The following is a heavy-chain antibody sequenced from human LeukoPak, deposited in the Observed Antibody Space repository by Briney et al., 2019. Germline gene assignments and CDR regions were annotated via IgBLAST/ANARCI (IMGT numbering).Heavy chain of an antibody. J-gene: IGHJ5*02. V-gene: IGHV3-30*18. CDR1: GFTFSSYG. CDR2: ISYDGSNK. Sequence: PGRSLRLSCAASGFTFSSYGMHWVRQAPGKGLEWVAVISYDGSNKYYADSVKGRSTISRDNSKNTLYLQMNSLRAEDTAVYYCAKDRRLLWFGELKFDPWGQGTLVTVPS. CDR3: AKDRRLLWFGELKFDP. D-gene: IGHD3-10*01.